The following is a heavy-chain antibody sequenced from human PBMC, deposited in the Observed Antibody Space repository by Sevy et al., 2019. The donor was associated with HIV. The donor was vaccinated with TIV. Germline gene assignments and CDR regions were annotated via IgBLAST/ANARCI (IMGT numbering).Heavy chain of an antibody. CDR3: AKDEAVAGTVRAAFDI. D-gene: IGHD6-19*01. Sequence: GGSLRLSCAASGFTLSSYGMSWVRQAPGKGLEWVSAITGSGANTFYADSGKGRFTISRDNSKNTLYLQMNSLRAEDTAVYYCAKDEAVAGTVRAAFDIWGQGSMVTVSS. J-gene: IGHJ3*02. CDR1: GFTLSSYG. V-gene: IGHV3-23*01. CDR2: ITGSGANT.